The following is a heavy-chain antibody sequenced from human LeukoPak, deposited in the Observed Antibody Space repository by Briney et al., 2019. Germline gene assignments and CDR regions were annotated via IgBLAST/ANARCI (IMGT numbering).Heavy chain of an antibody. CDR2: IIPIFGTA. J-gene: IGHJ4*02. D-gene: IGHD4-17*01. V-gene: IGHV1-69*01. Sequence: EASVKVSCKASGGTFSSYAISWVRQAPGRGIDWMGGIIPIFGTANYAQKFQGRVTITADESTSTAYMELSSLRSEDTAVYYCARADDYGDYYFDYWGQGTLVTVSS. CDR1: GGTFSSYA. CDR3: ARADDYGDYYFDY.